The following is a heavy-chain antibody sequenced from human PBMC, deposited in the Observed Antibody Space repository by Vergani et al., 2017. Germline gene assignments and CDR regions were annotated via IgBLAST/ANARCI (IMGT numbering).Heavy chain of an antibody. CDR3: AXGSPDCSSTSCYNPFDY. Sequence: QVQLVQSGAEVKKPGASVKVSCKASGYTFTSYYMHWVRQAPGQGLEWMGIINPSGGSTSYAQKFQGRGTMTRDTSTSTVYMELGSLRSADTAVYYCAXGSPDCSSTSCYNPFDYWGQGTLVTVSS. D-gene: IGHD2-2*02. J-gene: IGHJ4*02. CDR2: INPSGGST. V-gene: IGHV1-46*01. CDR1: GYTFTSYY.